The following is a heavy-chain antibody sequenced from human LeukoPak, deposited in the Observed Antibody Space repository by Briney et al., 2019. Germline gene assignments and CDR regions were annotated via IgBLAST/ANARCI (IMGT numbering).Heavy chain of an antibody. J-gene: IGHJ4*02. Sequence: SETLSLTCAVSGGSISSGGYSWSWIRQPPGKGLEWIVYIYHSGSTYYNPSLKRRVTVSVDRSKNQFSLKLSSVTAADTAVYYCARRLGFYYDSSGYYGYWGQGTLVTVSS. CDR3: ARRLGFYYDSSGYYGY. CDR1: GGSISSGGYS. CDR2: IYHSGST. V-gene: IGHV4-30-2*01. D-gene: IGHD3-22*01.